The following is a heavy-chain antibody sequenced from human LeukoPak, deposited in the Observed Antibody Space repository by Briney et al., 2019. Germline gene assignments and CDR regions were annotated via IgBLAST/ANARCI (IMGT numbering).Heavy chain of an antibody. J-gene: IGHJ6*03. CDR1: GYTFTDYF. CDR3: ARAFDGYGAYYYYYMDV. V-gene: IGHV1-2*02. Sequence: ASVKVSYKASGYTFTDYFLHWVRQAPGQGLEWMGWINPNSGGTNYAQKFQGRVTMTRDTSISTAYMDLSRLRSDDTAVYYCARAFDGYGAYYYYYMDVWGKGTTVTISS. D-gene: IGHD5-18*01. CDR2: INPNSGGT.